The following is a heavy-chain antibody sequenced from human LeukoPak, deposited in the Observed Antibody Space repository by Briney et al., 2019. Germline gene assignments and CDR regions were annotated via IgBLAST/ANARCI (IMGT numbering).Heavy chain of an antibody. Sequence: ASVKVSCKASGYTFTSYGISWVRQAPGQGLEWMGWISAYNGNTNYAQKLQGRVTMTTDTSTSTAYMELRSLRSGDTAVYYCARGCGGDCYSDVSFYYYYGMDVWGQGTTVTVSS. CDR2: ISAYNGNT. CDR3: ARGCGGDCYSDVSFYYYYGMDV. V-gene: IGHV1-18*01. J-gene: IGHJ6*02. D-gene: IGHD2-21*02. CDR1: GYTFTSYG.